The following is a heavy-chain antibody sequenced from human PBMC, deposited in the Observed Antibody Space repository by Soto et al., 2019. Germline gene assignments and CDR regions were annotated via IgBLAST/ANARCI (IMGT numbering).Heavy chain of an antibody. V-gene: IGHV3-23*01. CDR2: ISGSGGST. Sequence: GGSLRLSCAASGFTFSSYAMSWVRQAPGKGLEWVSAISGSGGSTYYADYVKGRFTISRDNSKNTLYLQINSLRAEDTALYYCAKEYYDSSGRSGYGYFDIWGQGTMVTVSS. CDR3: AKEYYDSSGRSGYGYFDI. CDR1: GFTFSSYA. J-gene: IGHJ3*02. D-gene: IGHD3-22*01.